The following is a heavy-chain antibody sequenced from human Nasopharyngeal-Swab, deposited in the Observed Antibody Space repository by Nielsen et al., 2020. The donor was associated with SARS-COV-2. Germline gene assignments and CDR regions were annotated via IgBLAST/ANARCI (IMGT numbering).Heavy chain of an antibody. CDR1: GFPLKNYN. D-gene: IGHD2-15*01. CDR3: ARLVALYCSDGACFSDS. J-gene: IGHJ4*02. Sequence: GESLKISYAVSGFPLKNYNMIWVRQAAGKGLEWVAIISHDGSQELYAESVRGRFTISRDNSKNAIYLQMNSLSAEDTALYYCARLVALYCSDGACFSDSWGQGTLVTVSS. CDR2: ISHDGSQE. V-gene: IGHV3-30*03.